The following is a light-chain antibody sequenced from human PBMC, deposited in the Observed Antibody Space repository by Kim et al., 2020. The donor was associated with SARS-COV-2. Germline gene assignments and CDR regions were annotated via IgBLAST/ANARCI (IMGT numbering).Light chain of an antibody. CDR3: VSYAGNNVYV. J-gene: IGLJ1*01. V-gene: IGLV2-8*01. CDR2: DVN. Sequence: GQSETISCPGAHSNVCGYDYVSWYQQHPGKAPTLMIYDVNRRPSGVPDRFSASESGNAASLTVSGLQAEDGADYYCVSYAGNNVYVFGTGTKVTVL. CDR1: HSNVCGYDY.